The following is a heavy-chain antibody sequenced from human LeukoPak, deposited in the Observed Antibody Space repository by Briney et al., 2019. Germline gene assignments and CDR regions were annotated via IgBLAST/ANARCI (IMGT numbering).Heavy chain of an antibody. D-gene: IGHD3-10*01. CDR3: ARDKPGGSGSLDY. V-gene: IGHV3-30*03. CDR1: GFTFSSYG. Sequence: QPGGSLRLSCAASGFTFSSYGMHWVRQAPGKGLEWVAIISYDGSNKYYADSVKGRFIISRDNSKNTLYLQMNSLRAEDTAVYYCARDKPGGSGSLDYWGQGTLVTVSS. CDR2: ISYDGSNK. J-gene: IGHJ4*02.